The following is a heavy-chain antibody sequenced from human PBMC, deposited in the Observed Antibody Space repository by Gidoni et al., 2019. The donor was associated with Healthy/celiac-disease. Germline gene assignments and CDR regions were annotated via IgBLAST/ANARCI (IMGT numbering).Heavy chain of an antibody. J-gene: IGHJ6*03. CDR1: GYTFTSYA. Sequence: QVQLVQSGAEVTKPGASVKVSCKASGYTFTSYAMHWVRQAPGQRLEWMGWITAGNGNTKYSQKFQGRVTITRDTSASTAYMELSSLRSEDTAVYYCARDLAGAVGYYYYYMDVWGKGTTVTVSS. CDR2: ITAGNGNT. CDR3: ARDLAGAVGYYYYYMDV. V-gene: IGHV1-3*01. D-gene: IGHD3-10*01.